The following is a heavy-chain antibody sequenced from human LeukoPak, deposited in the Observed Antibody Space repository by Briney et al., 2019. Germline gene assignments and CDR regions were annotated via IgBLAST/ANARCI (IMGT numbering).Heavy chain of an antibody. Sequence: GGSLRLSCAASGFTFSNAWMNWVRQAPGKGLEWVGRIKSKTDGGTTDYAAPVKGRFTISRDDAKNTQHLQMNSLKTEEKAEHYCMQDYIVVVGEFAPPPPPSQFDYWGQGALVTVSS. CDR1: GFTFSNAW. V-gene: IGHV3-15*01. CDR2: IKSKTDGGTT. D-gene: IGHD2-2*01. J-gene: IGHJ4*02. CDR3: MQDYIVVVGEFAPPPPPSQFDY.